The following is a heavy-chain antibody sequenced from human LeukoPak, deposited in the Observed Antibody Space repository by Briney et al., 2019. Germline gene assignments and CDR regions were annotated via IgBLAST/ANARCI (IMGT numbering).Heavy chain of an antibody. V-gene: IGHV4-4*07. CDR3: ARDSVGMQH. CDR1: GGSVTSDY. J-gene: IGHJ1*01. Sequence: SETLSLTCNVSGGSVTSDYWSWIRQPAGKGLEWLGRIYSSGSTNYNPSLKSRVTMSVDTSKNQFSLKLSSVTAADTAVYYCARDSVGMQHWGQGTLVTVSS. CDR2: IYSSGST.